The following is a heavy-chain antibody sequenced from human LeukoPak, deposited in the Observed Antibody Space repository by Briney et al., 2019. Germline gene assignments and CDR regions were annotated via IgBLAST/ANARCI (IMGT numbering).Heavy chain of an antibody. V-gene: IGHV4-59*01. CDR1: GGSISTYY. CDR3: ARGGYSYGYDDDFDY. J-gene: IGHJ4*02. Sequence: SETLTLTCTVSGGSISTYYWSWIRQPPGKGLEWIAYIYNSGSTNYNPSLKSRVTISVDTSKNKFSLKLSSVTAADTAVYYCARGGYSYGYDDDFDYWGQGTLATVSS. CDR2: IYNSGST. D-gene: IGHD5-18*01.